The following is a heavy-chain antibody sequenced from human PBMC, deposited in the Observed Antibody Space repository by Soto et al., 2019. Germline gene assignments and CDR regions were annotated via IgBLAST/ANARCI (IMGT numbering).Heavy chain of an antibody. V-gene: IGHV4-59*12. D-gene: IGHD3-3*01. Sequence: PSETLSLTCTVSGDSISGYCWSWIRQPPGKGLEWIGYIYSSGSTNYNPSLKSRVTISVDRSKNQFSLKLSSVTAADTAVYYCARVGGRDWSGENWFDPWGQGTLVTVSS. J-gene: IGHJ5*02. CDR1: GDSISGYC. CDR3: ARVGGRDWSGENWFDP. CDR2: IYSSGST.